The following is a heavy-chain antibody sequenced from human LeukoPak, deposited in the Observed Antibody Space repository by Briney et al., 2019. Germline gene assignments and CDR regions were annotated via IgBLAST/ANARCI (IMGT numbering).Heavy chain of an antibody. CDR1: GFTFSAYS. D-gene: IGHD3-22*01. V-gene: IGHV3-48*01. J-gene: IGHJ4*02. CDR3: ARGSDYDNVGYYVSLDF. Sequence: GGSLRFSCAVSGFTFSAYSMNWVRQAPGKGLEWVSYIDKDSRAIHYADSVKGRFIISRDNAKNSLYLQMNSLRAEDTAVYYCARGSDYDNVGYYVSLDFWGQGTLVTISS. CDR2: IDKDSRAI.